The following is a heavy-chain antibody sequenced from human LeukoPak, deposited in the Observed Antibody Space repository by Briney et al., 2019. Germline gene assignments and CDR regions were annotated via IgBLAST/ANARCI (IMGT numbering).Heavy chain of an antibody. CDR3: ARDRSRTFDY. CDR1: GGSITIDY. D-gene: IGHD1-7*01. V-gene: IGHV4-4*07. Sequence: SETLSLTCTVSGGSITIDYWSWIRQPAGKGLEWIARLHNSGTTKYNSSLESRVTMSLDTSKNQFSLKVTSVTAADTAVYYCARDRSRTFDYWGQGILVTVSP. J-gene: IGHJ4*02. CDR2: LHNSGTT.